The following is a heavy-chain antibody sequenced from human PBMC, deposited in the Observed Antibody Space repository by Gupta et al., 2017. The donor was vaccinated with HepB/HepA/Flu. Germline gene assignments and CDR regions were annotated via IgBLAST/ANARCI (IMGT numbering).Heavy chain of an antibody. CDR3: ARHANGGTDPMEV. D-gene: IGHD2-15*01. CDR1: GDSISNYY. Sequence: QVQLQQSGPGLVKPSEPLSLTCSVSGDSISNYYWSWVRQPPGKGLEWIAYSHYTAETNYNPSVKSRLTVYVDASKSQFALRLDSVTAADTAIYFCARHANGGTDPMEVWGQGTTVTVSS. CDR2: SHYTAET. V-gene: IGHV4-59*08. J-gene: IGHJ6*02.